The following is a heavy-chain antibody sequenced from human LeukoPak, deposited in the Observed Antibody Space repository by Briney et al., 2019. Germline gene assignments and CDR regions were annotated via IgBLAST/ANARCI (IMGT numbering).Heavy chain of an antibody. CDR3: ARDLAAAGTDFDY. V-gene: IGHV3-33*01. Sequence: GGSLRLSCAASGFTFSSYGMHWVRQAPGKGLEWVAVIWYDGSNKYYADSVKGRFTISRDNSKNTLYLQTNSLRAEDTAVYYCARDLAAAGTDFDYWGQGTLVTVSS. J-gene: IGHJ4*02. CDR2: IWYDGSNK. CDR1: GFTFSSYG. D-gene: IGHD6-13*01.